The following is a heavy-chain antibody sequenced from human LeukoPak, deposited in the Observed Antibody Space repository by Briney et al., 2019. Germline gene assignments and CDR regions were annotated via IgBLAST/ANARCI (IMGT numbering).Heavy chain of an antibody. V-gene: IGHV4-59*12. CDR1: GGSISNYY. Sequence: SETLSLTCIVSGGSISNYYWSWIRQPPGKGLEWIGYIYYSGSTNYNPSLKSRVTISVDTSKNQFSLKLSSVTAADTAVYYCARVVSDWSGYYSSPPLYYYYYYMDVWGKGTTVTVSS. CDR2: IYYSGST. CDR3: ARVVSDWSGYYSSPPLYYYYYYMDV. D-gene: IGHD3-3*01. J-gene: IGHJ6*03.